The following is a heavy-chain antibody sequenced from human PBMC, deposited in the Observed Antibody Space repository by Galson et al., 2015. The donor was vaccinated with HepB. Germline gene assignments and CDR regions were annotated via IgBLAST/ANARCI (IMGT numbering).Heavy chain of an antibody. V-gene: IGHV1-46*03. CDR3: ARVGKIYDSSGYYYVFDY. D-gene: IGHD3-22*01. CDR2: INPSGGST. Sequence: SVKVSCKASGYTFTSYYMHWVRQAPGQGLEWMGIINPSGGSTSYAQKFQGRVTTTRDTSTSTVYMELSSLRSEDTAVYYCARVGKIYDSSGYYYVFDYWGQGTLVTVSS. J-gene: IGHJ4*02. CDR1: GYTFTSYY.